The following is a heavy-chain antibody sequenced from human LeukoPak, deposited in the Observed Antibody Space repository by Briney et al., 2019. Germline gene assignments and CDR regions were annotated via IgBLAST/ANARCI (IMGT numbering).Heavy chain of an antibody. CDR1: GFTFRNYW. Sequence: GGSLRLSCAASGFTFRNYWMSWVRLAPGKGLEWVANIIQDGSEKNYVDSVKGRFTISRDNAKNSLYLQMNSLRAEDTAVYYCARDKAYGDSEDFWGQGTLVTVSS. CDR2: IIQDGSEK. V-gene: IGHV3-7*05. CDR3: ARDKAYGDSEDF. D-gene: IGHD4-17*01. J-gene: IGHJ4*02.